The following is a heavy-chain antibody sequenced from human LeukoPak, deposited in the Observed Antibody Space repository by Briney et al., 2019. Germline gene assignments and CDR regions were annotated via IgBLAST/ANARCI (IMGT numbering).Heavy chain of an antibody. CDR3: TRGAGWLIDY. D-gene: IGHD3-16*01. CDR1: DDSISDYY. V-gene: IGHV4-59*01. Sequence: PSGTLSLTCTVSDDSISDYYRGWIRQPPGKGLEWIGYFHNSGTSTYSPSLKSRVTISADTSKNQFSLKLNSLTTADTAVYYCTRGAGWLIDYWGQGILVTVST. J-gene: IGHJ4*02. CDR2: FHNSGTS.